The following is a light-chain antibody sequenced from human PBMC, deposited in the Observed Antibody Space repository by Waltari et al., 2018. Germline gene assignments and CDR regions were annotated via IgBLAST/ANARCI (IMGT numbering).Light chain of an antibody. CDR3: QQYYTTPRT. V-gene: IGKV4-1*01. CDR1: QSVLYSSDNKNY. Sequence: DIVMTQSPDSLTVSLGERATINCKSSQSVLYSSDNKNYLTWYQQKPGQPPKLLIYWASTRESGVPDRFSCSVSGTEFTLTISSLQAEDVAVYYCQQYYTTPRTFGQGTKVEIK. J-gene: IGKJ1*01. CDR2: WAS.